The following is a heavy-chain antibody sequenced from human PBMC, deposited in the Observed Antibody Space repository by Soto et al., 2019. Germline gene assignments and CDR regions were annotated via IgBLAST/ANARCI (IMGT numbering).Heavy chain of an antibody. Sequence: GSLRLSCAASGFTFSSYSMNWVRQAPGKGLEWVSSISSSSSYIYYADSVKGRFTISRDNAKNSLYLQMNSLRAEDTAVYYCARDQPGYSYGYGMGYWGQGTLVTVSS. J-gene: IGHJ4*02. CDR1: GFTFSSYS. V-gene: IGHV3-21*01. CDR2: ISSSSSYI. D-gene: IGHD5-18*01. CDR3: ARDQPGYSYGYGMGY.